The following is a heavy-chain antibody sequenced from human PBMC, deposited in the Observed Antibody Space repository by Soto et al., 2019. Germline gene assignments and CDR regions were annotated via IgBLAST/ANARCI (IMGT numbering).Heavy chain of an antibody. V-gene: IGHV4-59*01. D-gene: IGHD1-26*01. CDR2: IYYSGST. CDR1: GGSISRYY. CDR3: AAGSILRNFDY. J-gene: IGHJ4*02. Sequence: PSETLSLTCTVSGGSISRYYWSWIRQPPGKGLEWIGYIYYSGSTNYNPSLKSRVTISVDTSKNQFSLKLSSVTAADTTVYYCAAGSILRNFDYWGQGTLVTVS.